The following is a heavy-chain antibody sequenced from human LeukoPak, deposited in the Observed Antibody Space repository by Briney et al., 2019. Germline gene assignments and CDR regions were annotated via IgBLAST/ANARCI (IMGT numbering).Heavy chain of an antibody. CDR2: ISGSGST. CDR1: GFTFSSYA. J-gene: IGHJ4*02. CDR3: AKKAEVVAGTYDY. Sequence: PGGSLRLSCAASGFTFSSYAMSWVRQAPGKGLEWVSAISGSGSTYYADSVKGRFTISRDNSKNMLYLQMNSLRAEDTAVYYCAKKAEVVAGTYDYWGQGTLVTVSS. V-gene: IGHV3-23*01. D-gene: IGHD6-19*01.